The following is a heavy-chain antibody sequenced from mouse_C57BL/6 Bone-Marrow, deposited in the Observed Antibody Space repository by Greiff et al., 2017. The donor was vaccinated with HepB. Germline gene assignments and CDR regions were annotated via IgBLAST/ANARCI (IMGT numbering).Heavy chain of an antibody. Sequence: VQLQQSGAELVKPGASVKISCKASGYAFSSYWMNWVKQRPGKGLEWIGQIYPGDGDTNYNGKFKGKATLTADKSSSTAYMQLSSLTSEDSAVYFCARDGACITTVVATGNAMDYWGQGTSVTVSS. V-gene: IGHV1-80*01. J-gene: IGHJ4*01. CDR3: ARDGACITTVVATGNAMDY. D-gene: IGHD1-1*01. CDR1: GYAFSSYW. CDR2: IYPGDGDT.